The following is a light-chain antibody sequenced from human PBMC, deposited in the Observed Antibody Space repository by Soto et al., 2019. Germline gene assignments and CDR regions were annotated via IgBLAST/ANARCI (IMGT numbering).Light chain of an antibody. CDR1: SSDIGAYDY. J-gene: IGLJ2*01. CDR2: EVT. Sequence: QSVLTQPASVSGSPGQSITISCTGTSSDIGAYDYVSWYQQHPDKAPKVMIFEVTKRPSGVSSRFSGSKSGNTASLTISGLRAEDEADYYCNSFTTSSTLLFGGGTKLTVL. CDR3: NSFTTSSTLL. V-gene: IGLV2-14*01.